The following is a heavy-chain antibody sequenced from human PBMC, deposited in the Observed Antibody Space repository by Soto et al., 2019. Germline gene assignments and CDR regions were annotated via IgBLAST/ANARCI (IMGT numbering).Heavy chain of an antibody. J-gene: IGHJ5*02. CDR1: GFTFSSYA. CDR2: ISGSGGST. V-gene: IGHV3-23*01. D-gene: IGHD2-15*01. CDR3: ARRIGGNWFDP. Sequence: EVQLLESGGGLVQPGGSLRLSCAASGFTFSSYAMRWVRQAPGKGLEWVSAISGSGGSTYYADSVKGRFTISRDNAKNTLYLQMNSLRAEDTAVYCCARRIGGNWFDPWGQGTLVTVSS.